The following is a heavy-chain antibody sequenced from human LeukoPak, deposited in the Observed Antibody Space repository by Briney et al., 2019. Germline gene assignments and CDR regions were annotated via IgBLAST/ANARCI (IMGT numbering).Heavy chain of an antibody. D-gene: IGHD2-21*02. V-gene: IGHV4-39*01. CDR2: IYYSGST. CDR1: GGSISSSSYY. CDR3: ARARPDCGGDRYSGFDY. Sequence: SETLSLTCTVSGGSISSSSYYWGWIRQPPGKGLEWIGSIYYSGSTYYNPSLKSRVTISVDTSKNQFSLKLSSVTAADTAVYYCARARPDCGGDRYSGFDYWGQGTLVTVSS. J-gene: IGHJ4*02.